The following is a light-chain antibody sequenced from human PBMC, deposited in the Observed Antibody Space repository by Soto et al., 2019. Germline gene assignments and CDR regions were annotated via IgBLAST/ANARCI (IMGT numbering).Light chain of an antibody. V-gene: IGKV1-39*01. CDR1: QSINYN. Sequence: DIQMTQSPSSLSASVGDRFTITCRASQSINYNLNWYQQKPGKAPKLLIYAASSLQSGVPSRFSGSGSGTDFTLTISSLQPEDFATYFCQQLHSYPFTFGQGTRLEIK. CDR3: QQLHSYPFT. CDR2: AAS. J-gene: IGKJ5*01.